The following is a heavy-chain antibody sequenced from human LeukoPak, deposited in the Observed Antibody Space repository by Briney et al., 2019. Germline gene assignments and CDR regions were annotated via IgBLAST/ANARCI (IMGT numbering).Heavy chain of an antibody. D-gene: IGHD3-22*01. V-gene: IGHV5-51*01. CDR3: ARRGPDYYDSSGYYYTNSSDY. CDR2: IYPGDSDT. Sequence: GESLKISCKGSGYSFTSYWIGWVRQMPGKGLEWMGIIYPGDSDTRYSPSFQGQVTISADKSISTAYLQWSSLKASDTAMYYCARRGPDYYDSSGYYYTNSSDYWGQGTLVTVSS. J-gene: IGHJ4*02. CDR1: GYSFTSYW.